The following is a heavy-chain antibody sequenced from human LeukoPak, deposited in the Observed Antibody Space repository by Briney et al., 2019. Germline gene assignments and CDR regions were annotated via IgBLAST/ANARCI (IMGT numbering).Heavy chain of an antibody. V-gene: IGHV1-69*13. CDR3: SKWGDYDVLTGYYDSDF. Sequence: GASVKVSCKASGGTFSSYAISWVRRAPGQGLEWMGGIIPIFGTANYAQKFQGRVTITADESTSTAYMELSSLRSEDTAVYYCSKWGDYDVLTGYYDSDFWGQGTLVTVSS. CDR1: GGTFSSYA. J-gene: IGHJ4*02. D-gene: IGHD3-9*01. CDR2: IIPIFGTA.